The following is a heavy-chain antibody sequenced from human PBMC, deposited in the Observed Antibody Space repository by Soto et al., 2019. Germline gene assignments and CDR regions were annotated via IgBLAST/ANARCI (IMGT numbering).Heavy chain of an antibody. CDR3: ARGRDSSSWSYDWFDP. Sequence: GASVKVSCKASGGTFSSYAISWVRQAPGQGLEWMGGIIPIFGTANYAQKFQGRVTITADESTSTAYMELSSLRSEDTVVYYCARGRDSSSWSYDWFDPWGQGTLVTVSS. V-gene: IGHV1-69*13. CDR2: IIPIFGTA. J-gene: IGHJ5*02. D-gene: IGHD6-13*01. CDR1: GGTFSSYA.